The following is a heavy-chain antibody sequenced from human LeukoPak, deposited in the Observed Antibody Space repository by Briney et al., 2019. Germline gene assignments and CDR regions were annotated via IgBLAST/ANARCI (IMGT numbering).Heavy chain of an antibody. CDR3: AKDGSYYDSSGYYVY. CDR2: INSDGSST. Sequence: GALRLSCAASGFTFSSYWMHWVRQAPGKGLVWVSRINSDGSSTNYADSVKGRFTISRDNSKNTLYLQMNSLRAEDTAVYYCAKDGSYYDSSGYYVYWGQGTLVTVSS. V-gene: IGHV3-74*01. J-gene: IGHJ4*02. D-gene: IGHD3-22*01. CDR1: GFTFSSYW.